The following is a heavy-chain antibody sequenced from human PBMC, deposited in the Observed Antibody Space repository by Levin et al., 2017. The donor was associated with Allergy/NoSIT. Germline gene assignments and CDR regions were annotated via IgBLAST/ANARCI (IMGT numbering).Heavy chain of an antibody. CDR3: ARVDPCSGPTCYTDWFFDL. CDR1: AYSISSDFY. V-gene: IGHV4-38-2*02. J-gene: IGHJ2*01. Sequence: SQTLSLTRTVSAYSISSDFYWGWIRQPPGKGLEWIGTIYHSGSTYYNPSLKSRVTVSVDTSKNQFSLRLSSVTAADTAVYYCARVDPCSGPTCYTDWFFDLWGRGTLVTVSS. CDR2: IYHSGST. D-gene: IGHD2-2*02.